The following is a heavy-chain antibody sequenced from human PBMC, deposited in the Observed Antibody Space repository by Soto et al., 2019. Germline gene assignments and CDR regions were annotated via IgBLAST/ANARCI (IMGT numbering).Heavy chain of an antibody. Sequence: QVQLVQSGAEVKKPGSSVKVSCKASGGTFSSYAINWVRQAPGQGLEWMGGIIPIFGTAEYAQKFQGRVTITADQSTRTTYTELNSLRPEDLGVYYIARCLLAVNYYAGMDVWGQGTTVTASS. V-gene: IGHV1-69*12. D-gene: IGHD2-21*01. CDR2: IIPIFGTA. CDR3: ARCLLAVNYYAGMDV. J-gene: IGHJ6*02. CDR1: GGTFSSYA.